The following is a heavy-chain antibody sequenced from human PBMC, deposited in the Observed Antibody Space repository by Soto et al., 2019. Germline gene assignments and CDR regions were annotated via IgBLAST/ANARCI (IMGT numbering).Heavy chain of an antibody. V-gene: IGHV4-59*12. CDR3: ASQYYYGSGSYSTRYYFDY. D-gene: IGHD3-10*01. CDR1: GGSIRSYY. J-gene: IGHJ4*02. Sequence: PSETLSLTCTVSGGSIRSYYWSWIRQPPGKGLEWIGYIYYSGSTNYNPSLKSRVTISVDRSKNQFSLKLSSVAAADTAVYYCASQYYYGSGSYSTRYYFDYWGQGTLVTVSS. CDR2: IYYSGST.